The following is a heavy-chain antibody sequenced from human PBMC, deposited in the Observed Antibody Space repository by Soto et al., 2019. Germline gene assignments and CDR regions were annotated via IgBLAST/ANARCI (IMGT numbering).Heavy chain of an antibody. Sequence: QAQLVHSGAEVKKPGSSVKVSCKASGGTFSTYIISWVRQAPGQGLEWMGRIIPILGIANYAQNFQGRVTITADKSTSTVYMELSSLRSEDTAVYYCAREDYYGSGSYYNNDAFAIWGQGTMVTVSS. V-gene: IGHV1-69*04. J-gene: IGHJ3*02. CDR1: GGTFSTYI. CDR2: IIPILGIA. D-gene: IGHD3-10*01. CDR3: AREDYYGSGSYYNNDAFAI.